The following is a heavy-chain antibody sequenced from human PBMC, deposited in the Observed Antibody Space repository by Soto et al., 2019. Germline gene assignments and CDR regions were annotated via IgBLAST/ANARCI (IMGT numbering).Heavy chain of an antibody. V-gene: IGHV6-1*01. J-gene: IGHJ6*02. CDR2: TYYRSRWYS. CDR1: GDTVSSNSVA. D-gene: IGHD2-15*01. CDR3: ARSEEDSDYYYYGMDV. Sequence: PSQTLSLTCVGSGDTVSSNSVAWNWVRQSPSRGLGWLGRTYYRSRWYSDYAVSVRSRIDINAYTSKNQVSLQLNSVTPEDTAVYYCARSEEDSDYYYYGMDVWCQGTTVTVSS.